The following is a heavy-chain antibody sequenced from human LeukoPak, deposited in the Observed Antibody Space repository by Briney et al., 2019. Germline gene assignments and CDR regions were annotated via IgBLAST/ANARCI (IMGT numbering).Heavy chain of an antibody. V-gene: IGHV4-39*01. CDR2: IYYSGST. J-gene: IGHJ4*02. CDR1: GGSISGSTYY. Sequence: SETLSLTCTVSGGSISGSTYYWVWVRQPPGKGLEWIGSIYYSGSTYYNPSLKSRVTISVDTSKNQFSLKLSSVTAADTAVYFCTLRNFWGQGSLVTASS. CDR3: TLRNF.